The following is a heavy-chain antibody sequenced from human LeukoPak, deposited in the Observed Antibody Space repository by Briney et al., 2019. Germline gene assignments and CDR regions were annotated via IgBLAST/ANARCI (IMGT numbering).Heavy chain of an antibody. CDR1: GGSISSGGYY. CDR3: ARSESSGYPVV. CDR2: IYHSGST. J-gene: IGHJ4*02. V-gene: IGHV4-30-2*01. Sequence: PSETLSLTCTVSGGSISSGGYYWSWIRQPPGKGLEWIGYIYHSGSTYYNPSLKSRVTMSVDRSKNQFSLKLSPVTAADTAVYYCARSESSGYPVVWGQGTLVTVSS. D-gene: IGHD3-22*01.